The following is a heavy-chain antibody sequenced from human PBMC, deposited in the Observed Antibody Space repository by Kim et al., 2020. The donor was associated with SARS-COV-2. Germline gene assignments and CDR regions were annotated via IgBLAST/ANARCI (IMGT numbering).Heavy chain of an antibody. Sequence: GGSLRLSCVTSGFTFSNYWMSWVRQAPGKGLEWVAFIKPDGSETYDVGSVKGRFTISRDNAKQSLILQMNSLRVEDTAVYYCVRGSRTMLYHSGDYWGQGTLVTVSS. V-gene: IGHV3-7*01. CDR1: GFTFSNYW. D-gene: IGHD5-12*01. CDR2: IKPDGSET. CDR3: VRGSRTMLYHSGDY. J-gene: IGHJ4*02.